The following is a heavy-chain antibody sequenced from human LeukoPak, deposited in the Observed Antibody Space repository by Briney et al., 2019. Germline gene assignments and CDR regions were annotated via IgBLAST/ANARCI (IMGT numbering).Heavy chain of an antibody. V-gene: IGHV1-69*05. J-gene: IGHJ4*02. CDR3: ATEYSSSSISPLYYFDY. Sequence: ASVKVSCKASGGTFSSYAISWVRQAPGQGLEWMGGIIPIFGTANYAQKFQGRVTITTDESTSTAYMELSSLRSEDTAVYYCATEYSSSSISPLYYFDYWGQGTLVTVSS. CDR2: IIPIFGTA. CDR1: GGTFSSYA. D-gene: IGHD6-6*01.